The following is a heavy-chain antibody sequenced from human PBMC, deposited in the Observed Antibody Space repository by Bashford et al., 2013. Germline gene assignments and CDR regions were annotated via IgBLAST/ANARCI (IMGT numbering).Heavy chain of an antibody. Sequence: SSETLSLTCTVSGGSISSGGYYWSWIRQHPGKGLEWIGYIYYSGSTNYNPSLKSRVTISVDTSKNQFSLKLSSVTAADTAVYYCARDRLWFGGDNYMDVWGKGTTVTVSS. CDR1: GGSISSGGYY. V-gene: IGHV4-61*08. CDR3: ARDRLWFGGDNYMDV. D-gene: IGHD3-10*01. J-gene: IGHJ6*03. CDR2: IYYSGST.